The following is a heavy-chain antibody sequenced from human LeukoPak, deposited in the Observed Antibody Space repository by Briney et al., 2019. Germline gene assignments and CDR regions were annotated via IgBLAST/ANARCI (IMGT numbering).Heavy chain of an antibody. CDR2: INHSGST. CDR3: ARGLLWFGELFSRYYYGMDV. CDR1: GGSFSGYY. Sequence: SETLSLTCAVYGGSFSGYYWSWIRQPPGKGLEWIGEINHSGSTNYNPSLKSRVTISIDTSKNQFSQKLSSVTAADTAVYYCARGLLWFGELFSRYYYGMDVWGQGTTVTVSS. D-gene: IGHD3-10*01. J-gene: IGHJ6*02. V-gene: IGHV4-34*01.